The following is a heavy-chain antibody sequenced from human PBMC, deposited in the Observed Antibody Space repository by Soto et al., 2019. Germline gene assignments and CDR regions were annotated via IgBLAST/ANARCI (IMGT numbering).Heavy chain of an antibody. CDR3: ARDGFYTDRSGPRDDGFDY. CDR1: GGSFGSYS. J-gene: IGHJ4*02. V-gene: IGHV4-59*01. Sequence: QVQLQQSGPGLVKPSETLSLTCAVSGGSFGSYSWNWIRQPPGKGLEWIGKIYYSGGTGYNPSLTSRVTISIDKSKNKLSLKLSSVTAADTAVYYCARDGFYTDRSGPRDDGFDYWGQGTLVTVSA. CDR2: IYYSGGT. D-gene: IGHD3-22*01.